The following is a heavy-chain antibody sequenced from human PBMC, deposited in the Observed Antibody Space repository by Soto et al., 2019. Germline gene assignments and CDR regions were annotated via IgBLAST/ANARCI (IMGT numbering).Heavy chain of an antibody. D-gene: IGHD2-21*02. CDR3: ARDLWGYCGTDCYPLDV. Sequence: SETLSLTCTVSGAFISRYYWSWIRQSPGKGLEWIGYLYNTGSTIYNPSLKSRVTISVDTSKNQFSLKMNSVTAADTAVYYCARDLWGYCGTDCYPLDVWGQGTTVTVSS. CDR2: LYNTGST. V-gene: IGHV4-59*01. J-gene: IGHJ6*02. CDR1: GAFISRYY.